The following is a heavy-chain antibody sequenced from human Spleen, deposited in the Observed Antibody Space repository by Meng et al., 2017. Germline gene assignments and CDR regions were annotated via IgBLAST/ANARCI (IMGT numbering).Heavy chain of an antibody. CDR2: IYYSGST. Sequence: QGHVQESGPGLVKPSQTLSLTCTVSGGSISSGIYYWSWIRQHPGKGLEWIGYIYYSGSTYYIPSLKRRVTISVDTSKNQFSLKLSSVTAADTAVYYCARDRGSYYGGWFDPWGQGTLVTVSS. CDR1: GGSISSGIYY. V-gene: IGHV4-31*03. D-gene: IGHD1-26*01. J-gene: IGHJ5*02. CDR3: ARDRGSYYGGWFDP.